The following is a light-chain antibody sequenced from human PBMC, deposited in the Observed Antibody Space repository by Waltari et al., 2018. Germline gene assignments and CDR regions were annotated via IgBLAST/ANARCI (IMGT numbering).Light chain of an antibody. CDR1: NIGSKS. CDR2: DDS. Sequence: SYVLTQPPSVSVAPGQTARITCGGNNIGSKSVHWYQQKPGQAPVLVVYDDSARPSGIPERCSGSNSGNTATLTSSRVEAGDEADYYCQVWDSSSDHWVFGGGTKLTVL. CDR3: QVWDSSSDHWV. J-gene: IGLJ3*02. V-gene: IGLV3-21*02.